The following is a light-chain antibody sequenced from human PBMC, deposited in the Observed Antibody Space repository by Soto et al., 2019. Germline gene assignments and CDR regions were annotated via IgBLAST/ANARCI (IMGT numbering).Light chain of an antibody. J-gene: IGKJ5*01. CDR3: QQYDNLPIT. CDR2: DAS. CDR1: QDLSNY. V-gene: IGKV1-33*01. Sequence: DIQMTQSPSSLSASVGDRVTITCQASQDLSNYLNWYQQKPVKAPKLLIYDASNLETGVPARFSGSGSGTDFTFTISSLQPEDIATYYCQQYDNLPITFGQGTRLEIK.